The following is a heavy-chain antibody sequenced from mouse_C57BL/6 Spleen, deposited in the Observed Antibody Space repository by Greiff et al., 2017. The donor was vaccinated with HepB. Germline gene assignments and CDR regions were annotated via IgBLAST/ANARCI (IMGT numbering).Heavy chain of an antibody. Sequence: VQLVESGTELVKPGASVKLSCKASGYTFTSYWMHWVKQRPGQGLEWIGNINPSNGGTNYNEKFKSKATLTVDKSSSTAYMQLSSLTSEDSAVYYCARRLYGSSYDWYFDVWGTGTTVTVSS. J-gene: IGHJ1*03. CDR1: GYTFTSYW. CDR3: ARRLYGSSYDWYFDV. V-gene: IGHV1-53*01. D-gene: IGHD1-1*01. CDR2: INPSNGGT.